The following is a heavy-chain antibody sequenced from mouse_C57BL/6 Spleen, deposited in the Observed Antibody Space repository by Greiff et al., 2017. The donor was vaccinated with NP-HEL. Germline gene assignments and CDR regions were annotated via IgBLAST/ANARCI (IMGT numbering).Heavy chain of an antibody. CDR1: GYTFTSYG. D-gene: IGHD2-2*01. CDR2: IYPRSGNT. V-gene: IGHV1-81*01. J-gene: IGHJ3*01. CDR3: ARDVVTPWFAY. Sequence: QVQLQQSGAELARPGASVKLSCKASGYTFTSYGISWVKQRTGQGLEWIGEIYPRSGNTYYNEKFKGKATLTADKSSSTAYMELRSLTSEDSAVYFCARDVVTPWFAYWGQGTLVTVSA.